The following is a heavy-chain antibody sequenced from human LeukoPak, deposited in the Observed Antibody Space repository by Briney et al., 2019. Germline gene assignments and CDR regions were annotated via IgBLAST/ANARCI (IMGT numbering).Heavy chain of an antibody. V-gene: IGHV4-39*02. CDR1: GGSIRSGSHY. CDR2: IYYSGST. CDR3: AKRDDSGGNLVDL. J-gene: IGHJ4*02. Sequence: SQTLSLTCTVSGGSIRSGSHYWAWIRQPQGKGLEWIGSIYYSGSTYYNPSLENRVTISIDTSKNHFSLKLSSLSAADTSVYYCAKRDDSGGNLVDLWGQGTLVTVS. D-gene: IGHD3-22*01.